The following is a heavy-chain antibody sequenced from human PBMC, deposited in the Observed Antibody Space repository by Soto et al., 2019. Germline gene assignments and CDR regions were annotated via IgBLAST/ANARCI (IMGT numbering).Heavy chain of an antibody. V-gene: IGHV3-21*01. D-gene: IGHD1-26*01. Sequence: GGFLRLPCAASGFTFSSYSMNWVRQAPGKGLEWVSSISSSSSYIYYADSVKGRFTISRDNAKNSLYLQMNSLRAEDTAVYYCARGLGGSLDYWGQGTLVTVSS. CDR1: GFTFSSYS. CDR2: ISSSSSYI. J-gene: IGHJ4*02. CDR3: ARGLGGSLDY.